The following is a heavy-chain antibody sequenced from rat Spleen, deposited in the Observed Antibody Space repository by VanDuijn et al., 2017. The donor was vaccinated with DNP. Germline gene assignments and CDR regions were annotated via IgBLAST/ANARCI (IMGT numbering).Heavy chain of an antibody. J-gene: IGHJ4*01. Sequence: EVRLVESGGDLVQPGRSLKLSCAASGFTFSDYNMAWVRQAPKKGLEWVATVIYDGSKTYYRDSVKGRFTISRDNAKSTLYLQMDSLRSEDTATYYCITFEGRNAWGQGTSVTVSS. CDR2: VIYDGSKT. CDR3: ITFEGRNA. CDR1: GFTFSDYN. V-gene: IGHV5S10*01. D-gene: IGHD1-11*01.